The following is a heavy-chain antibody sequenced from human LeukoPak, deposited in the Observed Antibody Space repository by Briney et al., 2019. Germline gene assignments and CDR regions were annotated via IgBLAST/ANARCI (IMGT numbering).Heavy chain of an antibody. CDR3: ARDPIVVVPAATPGGSSYYYYYGLDV. CDR2: ISSSSSYI. Sequence: PSETLSLTCTVSGGSISSYYWSWIRQPAGKGLEWVASISSSSSYIYYADSLKGRFTISRDNANNSLYLQMNSLSAEDTAVYHCARDPIVVVPAATPGGSSYYYYYGLDVWGQGTSVSVSS. J-gene: IGHJ6*02. V-gene: IGHV3-21*06. CDR1: GGSISSYY. D-gene: IGHD2-2*01.